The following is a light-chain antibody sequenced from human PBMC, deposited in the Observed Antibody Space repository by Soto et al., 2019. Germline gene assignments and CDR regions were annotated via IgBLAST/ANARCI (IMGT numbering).Light chain of an antibody. Sequence: EIVLTQSPGTLSLSPGERATLSCRASQSVSSSHLAWYQQKPGQAPRLLIYGASSRATGIPDRFSGSGSGTDFTLTISRLEPEDFGVYYCQQYRGSPPLTFGGGTKVEIK. J-gene: IGKJ4*01. CDR2: GAS. CDR1: QSVSSSH. CDR3: QQYRGSPPLT. V-gene: IGKV3-20*01.